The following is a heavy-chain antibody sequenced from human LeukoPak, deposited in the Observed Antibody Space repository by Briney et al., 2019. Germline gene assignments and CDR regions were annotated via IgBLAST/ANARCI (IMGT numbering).Heavy chain of an antibody. D-gene: IGHD6-19*01. CDR3: ARDRSSGWYVVDY. Sequence: PSETLSLTCTVSGGSISSGSYYWSWIRQPAGTGLEWLGRVYSSGSTNYNPSLKSRVTMSIDTSKNQFSLKLSSVTAADTAVYYCARDRSSGWYVVDYWGQGTLVTVSS. V-gene: IGHV4-61*02. CDR1: GGSISSGSYY. J-gene: IGHJ4*02. CDR2: VYSSGST.